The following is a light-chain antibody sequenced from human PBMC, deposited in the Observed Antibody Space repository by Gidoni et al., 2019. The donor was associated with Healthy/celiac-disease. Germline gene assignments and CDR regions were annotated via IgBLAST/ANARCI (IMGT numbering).Light chain of an antibody. Sequence: DIQMTQSPSSLSASVGDRVTITCRASQSISSYLNWYQQKPGKAPKLLIYAASSLQSGVPSRFSGSGSGTDFTLTISSLQPEDFATYYCQQSYSTLTWPFXHXTKVXIK. CDR3: QQSYSTLTWP. CDR2: AAS. J-gene: IGKJ1*01. V-gene: IGKV1-39*01. CDR1: QSISSY.